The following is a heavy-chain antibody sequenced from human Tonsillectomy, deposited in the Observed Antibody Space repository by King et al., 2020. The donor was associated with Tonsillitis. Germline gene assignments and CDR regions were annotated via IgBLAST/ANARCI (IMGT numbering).Heavy chain of an antibody. CDR2: INPNSGVT. CDR1: GYSFTDYY. Sequence: VQLVESGAEVKKPGASLKVSCKASGYSFTDYYLHWVRQAPGQGLEWVGCINPNSGVTHFAQTFQGRVTSTSDTSVSTAYLEMSSLKSDDTAVYYCASTRCYDSARGFELWGQGTMVTVS. D-gene: IGHD5-12*01. CDR3: ASTRCYDSARGFEL. V-gene: IGHV1-2*02. J-gene: IGHJ3*01.